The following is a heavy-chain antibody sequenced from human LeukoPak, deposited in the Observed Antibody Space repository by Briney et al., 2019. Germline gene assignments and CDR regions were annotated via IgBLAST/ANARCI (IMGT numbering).Heavy chain of an antibody. Sequence: SETLSLTCTVSGGSISSGGYYRSWIRQHPGKGLEWIGYIYYSGSTYYNPSLKSRVTISVDTSKNQFSLKLSSVTAADTAVYYCARRLSYSYGSLDYWGQGTLVTASS. CDR1: GGSISSGGYY. CDR3: ARRLSYSYGSLDY. CDR2: IYYSGST. J-gene: IGHJ4*02. V-gene: IGHV4-31*03. D-gene: IGHD5-18*01.